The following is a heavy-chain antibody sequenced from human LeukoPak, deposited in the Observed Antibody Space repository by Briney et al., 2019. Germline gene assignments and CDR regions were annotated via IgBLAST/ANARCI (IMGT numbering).Heavy chain of an antibody. CDR3: ARGVGSSWYYYYYMDV. CDR1: GGSFSGYY. J-gene: IGHJ6*03. Sequence: SETLSLTCAVYGGSFSGYYWSWLRQPPGKGLEWIGEINHSGSTNYNPSLKSRATISVDTSKNQFSLKLSSVTAADTAVYYCARGVGSSWYYYYYMDVWGKGTTVTVSS. V-gene: IGHV4-34*01. CDR2: INHSGST. D-gene: IGHD6-13*01.